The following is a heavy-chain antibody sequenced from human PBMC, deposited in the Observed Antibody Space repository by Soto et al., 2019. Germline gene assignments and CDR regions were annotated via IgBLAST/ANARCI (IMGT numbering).Heavy chain of an antibody. CDR3: AGIYYDYVWGSYRLRWFDP. V-gene: IGHV4-39*01. CDR2: IYYSGST. D-gene: IGHD3-16*02. CDR1: GGSISSSSYY. J-gene: IGHJ5*02. Sequence: SETLSLTCTVSGGSISSSSYYWGWIRQPPGKGLEWIGSIYYSGSTYYNPSLKSRVTISVDTSKNQFSLKLSSVTAADTAVYYCAGIYYDYVWGSYRLRWFDPWGQGTLVTVSS.